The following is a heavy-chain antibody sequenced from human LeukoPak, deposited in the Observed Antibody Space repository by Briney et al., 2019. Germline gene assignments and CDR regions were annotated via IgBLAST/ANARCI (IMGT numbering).Heavy chain of an antibody. V-gene: IGHV3-74*01. CDR3: ARDPRNIGLAP. CDR2: NNGDGSAT. J-gene: IGHJ5*02. CDR1: GFSLSDYW. D-gene: IGHD5-12*01. Sequence: AGGSLRLSCVASGFSLSDYWMYWVRQAPGKGLMYISRNNGDGSATNYADVVKGRFTTSRDNGKNTLYLQMNSLRAEDTAIYYCARDPRNIGLAPWGQGTLVTVSS.